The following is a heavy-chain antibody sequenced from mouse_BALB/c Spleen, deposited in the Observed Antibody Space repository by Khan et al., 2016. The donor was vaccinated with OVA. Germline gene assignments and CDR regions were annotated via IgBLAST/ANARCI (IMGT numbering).Heavy chain of an antibody. V-gene: IGHV2-6-1*01. D-gene: IGHD2-10*01. CDR1: GFSLTDYG. CDR3: ARQPYYHYYIMDY. Sequence: QVQLKQSGPGLVAPSQSLSITCTIPGFSLTDYGVHWVRHPPGRGLEWLVVIWSDGSTTYNSALKSRLSIIKDNSKSQIFLKMNSLQTDDTAMYYCARQPYYHYYIMDYWGQGTSVTVSS. CDR2: IWSDGST. J-gene: IGHJ4*01.